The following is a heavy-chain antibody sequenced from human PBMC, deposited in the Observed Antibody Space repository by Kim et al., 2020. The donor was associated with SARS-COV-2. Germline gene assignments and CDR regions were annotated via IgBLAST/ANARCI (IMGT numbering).Heavy chain of an antibody. J-gene: IGHJ2*01. Sequence: ASVKVSCKASGYTFTSYAMNWVRQAPGQGLEWMGWINTNTGNPTYAQGFTGRFVFSLDTSVSTASLQISSLKAEDTAVYYCARLNIAAAGSYWYFDLWGRGTLVTVSS. CDR1: GYTFTSYA. V-gene: IGHV7-4-1*02. D-gene: IGHD6-13*01. CDR2: INTNTGNP. CDR3: ARLNIAAAGSYWYFDL.